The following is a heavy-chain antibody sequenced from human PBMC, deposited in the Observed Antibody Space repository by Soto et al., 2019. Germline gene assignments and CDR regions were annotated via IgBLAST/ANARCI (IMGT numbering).Heavy chain of an antibody. CDR1: GFTFSSYG. V-gene: IGHV3-30*18. J-gene: IGHJ4*02. CDR2: ISYDGSNK. CDR3: AKPGGVVVPAAFSFDY. Sequence: GGSLRLSCAASGFTFSSYGMHWVRQAPGKGLEWVAVISYDGSNKYYADSVKGRFTISRDNSKNTLYLQMNSLRAEDTAVYYCAKPGGVVVPAAFSFDYWGQGTLVTVSS. D-gene: IGHD2-2*01.